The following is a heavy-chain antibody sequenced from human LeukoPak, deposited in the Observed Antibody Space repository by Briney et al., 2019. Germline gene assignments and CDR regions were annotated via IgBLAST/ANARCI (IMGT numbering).Heavy chain of an antibody. CDR3: ARFGWILANYYYGMDV. J-gene: IGHJ6*02. D-gene: IGHD3-16*01. CDR1: GFTFSSYS. CDR2: ISSSSSYI. Sequence: GGSLRLSCAASGFTFSSYSMNWVRQAPGKGLEWVSSISSSSSYIYYADSVKGRFTISRDNAKNSLYLQMNSLRAEDTAVCYCARFGWILANYYYGMDVWGQGTTVTVSS. V-gene: IGHV3-21*01.